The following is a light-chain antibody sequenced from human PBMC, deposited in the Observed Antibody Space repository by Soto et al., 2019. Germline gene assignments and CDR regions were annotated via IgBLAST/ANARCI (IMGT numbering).Light chain of an antibody. CDR1: SSNIGNST. CDR2: EVT. V-gene: IGLV1-44*01. J-gene: IGLJ1*01. Sequence: QSVLTQAPSASGTPGQRVTISCSGSSSNIGNSTVNWFQQHPGKAPKLVIYEVTKRPSGVSDRFSGSKSGNTASLTISGLQAEDEADYYCFSYAGDSVYVFGTGTKVTVL. CDR3: FSYAGDSVYV.